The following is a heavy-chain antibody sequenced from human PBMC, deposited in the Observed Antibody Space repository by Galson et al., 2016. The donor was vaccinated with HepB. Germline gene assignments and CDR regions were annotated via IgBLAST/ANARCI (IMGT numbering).Heavy chain of an antibody. V-gene: IGHV3-23*01. CDR2: VSGSGVST. D-gene: IGHD4-17*01. CDR3: ARSPFGGSRGAVTTVSYYFDY. Sequence: SLRLSCAASGFTFSSYAMSWVRRAPGKGLDWVSVVSGSGVSTYHADSVKGRFTISRDNARNSLYLQMNSLRDDDTAVYYCARSPFGGSRGAVTTVSYYFDYWGQGTLVTVSS. CDR1: GFTFSSYA. J-gene: IGHJ4*02.